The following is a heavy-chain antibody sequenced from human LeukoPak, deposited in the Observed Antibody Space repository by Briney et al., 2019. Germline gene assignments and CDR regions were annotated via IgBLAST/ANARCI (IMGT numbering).Heavy chain of an antibody. CDR2: ISYDGNNE. D-gene: IGHD6-19*01. CDR1: GFTFGAYA. Sequence: GGSLRLSCAASGFTFGAYAMHWVRQSSGKGLEWVALISYDGNNEWYADSVKGRFTISRDNSKNSLYLQMNSLRAEDTAVYYCAKESSGGWYFDYWGQGTLVTVSS. J-gene: IGHJ4*02. CDR3: AKESSGGWYFDY. V-gene: IGHV3-30*04.